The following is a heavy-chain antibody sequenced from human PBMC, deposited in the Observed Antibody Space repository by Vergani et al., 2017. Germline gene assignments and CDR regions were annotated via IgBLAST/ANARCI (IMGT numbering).Heavy chain of an antibody. Sequence: EVQLVESGGGLVKPGGSLRLSCAASGFTFSSYSMNWVRQAPGKGLEWVSSISSSSSYIYYADSVKGRFTISRDNAKNSLYLQMNSLRAEDTAVYYCARDPTDYCSGGSXYSAWGQGTLVTVSS. CDR1: GFTFSSYS. V-gene: IGHV3-21*01. CDR3: ARDPTDYCSGGSXYSA. D-gene: IGHD2-15*01. CDR2: ISSSSSYI. J-gene: IGHJ5*02.